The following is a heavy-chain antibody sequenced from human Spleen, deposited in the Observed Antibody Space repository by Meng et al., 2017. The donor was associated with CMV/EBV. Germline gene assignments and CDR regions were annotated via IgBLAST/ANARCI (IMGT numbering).Heavy chain of an antibody. CDR1: GYTFTSYY. J-gene: IGHJ5*02. Sequence: QVPLVQSGAEVKKPGASVKVSCKASGYTFTSYYMHWVRQAPGQGLEWMGIINPSGGSTSYAQKFQGRVTMTRDTSTSTVYMELSSLRSEDTAVYYCARDRDILTDRNWFDPWGQGTLVTVSS. V-gene: IGHV1-46*01. CDR2: INPSGGST. CDR3: ARDRDILTDRNWFDP. D-gene: IGHD3-9*01.